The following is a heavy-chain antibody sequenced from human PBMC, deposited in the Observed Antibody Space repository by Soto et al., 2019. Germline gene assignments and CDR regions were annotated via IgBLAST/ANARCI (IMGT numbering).Heavy chain of an antibody. J-gene: IGHJ4*02. D-gene: IGHD6-13*01. V-gene: IGHV4-31*03. CDR1: GDSMSSRGYY. Sequence: SETLSLTCTVSGDSMSSRGYYWTWIRQHPGKGLEWIGSIYYSGTTYHNPSLKSRVSMLMDTSKSQFFLKLSSVTVADTAFYFCASRGNNSNSWSNFDYCGQXTLVTVSS. CDR2: IYYSGTT. CDR3: ASRGNNSNSWSNFDY.